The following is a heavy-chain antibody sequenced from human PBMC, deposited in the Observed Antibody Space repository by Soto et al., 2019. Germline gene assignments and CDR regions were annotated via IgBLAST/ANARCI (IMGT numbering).Heavy chain of an antibody. Sequence: GGSLRLSCAASGFTFSSYWMSWVRQAPGKGLEWVDNIKQDGSEKYYVDSVKGRFTISREDDKNSLYLQMNSLRAEDTAVYYCASEGRVATIYYFDYWGQGTLVAVSS. V-gene: IGHV3-7*04. D-gene: IGHD5-12*01. CDR1: GFTFSSYW. CDR2: IKQDGSEK. J-gene: IGHJ4*02. CDR3: ASEGRVATIYYFDY.